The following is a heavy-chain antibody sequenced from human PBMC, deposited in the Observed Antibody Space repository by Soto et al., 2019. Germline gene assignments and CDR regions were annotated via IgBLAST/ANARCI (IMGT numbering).Heavy chain of an antibody. D-gene: IGHD2-2*01. CDR1: GFNFGYYA. J-gene: IGHJ4*02. Sequence: EVQLLESGGGLVHPGGSLRLSCAASGFNFGYYAMGWVRQAPGKGLEWVSVLSDSGSTTYYTDSVKGRFTISRDNSKNTLYVQMNSLRVEDTAIYYCVTGCNRAGCPYYFDYWGQGALVTVSS. CDR2: LSDSGSTT. CDR3: VTGCNRAGCPYYFDY. V-gene: IGHV3-23*01.